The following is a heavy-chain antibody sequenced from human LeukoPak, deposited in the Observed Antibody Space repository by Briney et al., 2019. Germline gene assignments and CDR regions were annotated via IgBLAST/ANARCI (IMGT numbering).Heavy chain of an antibody. Sequence: GGSLRLSCAASGFTFSSYAMSWVRQAPGKGLEWVSAISGSGGSTYYADSVKGRFTISRDNSKNTLYLQMNSLRAEDTAVYYCAATYYYDSSGYYSSDYWGQGTLVTVSS. D-gene: IGHD3-22*01. CDR1: GFTFSSYA. CDR2: ISGSGGST. CDR3: AATYYYDSSGYYSSDY. V-gene: IGHV3-23*01. J-gene: IGHJ4*02.